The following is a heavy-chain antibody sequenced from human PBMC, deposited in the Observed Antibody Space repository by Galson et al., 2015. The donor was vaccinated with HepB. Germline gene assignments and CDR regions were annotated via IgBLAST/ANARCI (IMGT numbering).Heavy chain of an antibody. CDR3: ARDVVPAAMAAYFDY. Sequence: SLRLSCAASGFTFSSYSMNWVRQAPGKGLEWVSSISSSSSYIYYADSVKSRFTISRDNAKNSLYLQMNSLRAEDTAVYYCARDVVPAAMAAYFDYWGQGTLVTVSS. D-gene: IGHD2-2*01. V-gene: IGHV3-21*01. J-gene: IGHJ4*02. CDR1: GFTFSSYS. CDR2: ISSSSSYI.